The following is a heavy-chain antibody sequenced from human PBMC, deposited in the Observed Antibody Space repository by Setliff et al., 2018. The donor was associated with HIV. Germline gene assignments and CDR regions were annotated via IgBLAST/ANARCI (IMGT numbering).Heavy chain of an antibody. CDR1: GYTFTSYD. Sequence: GASVKVSCKASGYTFTSYDISWVRQAPGQGLEWMGGIISIFDKANYAQKFHGRLTITADDSTRTVYMELNSLGSGVTAVYYCARGGVRGYSYGEAFDIWGQGTLVTVSS. CDR2: IISIFDKA. D-gene: IGHD5-18*01. V-gene: IGHV1-69*13. CDR3: ARGGVRGYSYGEAFDI. J-gene: IGHJ3*02.